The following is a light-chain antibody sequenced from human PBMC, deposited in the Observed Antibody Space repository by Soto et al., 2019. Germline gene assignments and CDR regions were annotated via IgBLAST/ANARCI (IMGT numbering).Light chain of an antibody. CDR1: QSVSNN. V-gene: IGKV3-15*01. CDR3: QQYNNWPLLT. Sequence: EIVMTQSPATLSVSPGERATLSCRASQSVSNNLAWYQQKPGQAPRLLIYGASTRATGIPARFSGSGSVTEFTLTISSLQSEDFAVYYCQQYNNWPLLTFGGGAKVDIK. J-gene: IGKJ4*01. CDR2: GAS.